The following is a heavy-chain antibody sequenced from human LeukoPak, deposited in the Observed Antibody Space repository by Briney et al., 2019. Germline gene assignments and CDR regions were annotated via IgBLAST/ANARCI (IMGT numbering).Heavy chain of an antibody. J-gene: IGHJ6*03. CDR3: ARGGYCSGLERLYDTYMYG. CDR2: IGSSGATT. Sequence: GGSLRLSCTVSGFTFSAYAMSWVRQAPGKGLEWVSSIGSSGATTSNADSVKGRFTISRDNAKNSLSLQMNTLRAEDTAIYYCARGGYCSGLERLYDTYMYGWGKGSTV. V-gene: IGHV3-48*03. CDR1: GFTFSAYA. D-gene: IGHD2-15*01.